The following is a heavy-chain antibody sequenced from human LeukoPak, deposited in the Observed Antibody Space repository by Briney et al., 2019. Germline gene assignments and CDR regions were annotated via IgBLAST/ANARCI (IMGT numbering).Heavy chain of an antibody. Sequence: GGSLRLSCAASGFTFRSYGMHWVRQAPGKGLEWVAVISFDGSKKYNADSVKGRFTISRDDSKNTLYLQMNSLRAEDTAVYYCAKDYRSWFLDYWGQGTLVTVSS. J-gene: IGHJ4*02. V-gene: IGHV3-30*18. D-gene: IGHD6-13*01. CDR2: ISFDGSKK. CDR3: AKDYRSWFLDY. CDR1: GFTFRSYG.